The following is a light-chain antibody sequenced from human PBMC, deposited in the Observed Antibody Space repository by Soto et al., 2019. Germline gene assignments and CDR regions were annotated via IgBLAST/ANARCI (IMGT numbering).Light chain of an antibody. CDR1: QTIRRW. J-gene: IGKJ1*01. CDR2: DVS. V-gene: IGKV1-5*01. CDR3: QHYNSDPWT. Sequence: DIEMTQSPSTLSASVGDRLTITCRASQTIRRWLAWYQQRPGKAPKVLIYDVSTLESGVPARFSGSGSETEFTLTISSLQPEDSATYYCQHYNSDPWTFGQGTKVEIK.